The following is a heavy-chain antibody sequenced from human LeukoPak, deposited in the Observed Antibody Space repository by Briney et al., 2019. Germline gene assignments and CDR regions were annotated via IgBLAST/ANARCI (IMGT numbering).Heavy chain of an antibody. CDR3: ARLRNVGGNPHPFNV. V-gene: IGHV3-21*01. D-gene: IGHD4-23*01. CDR2: ITSTGRYI. Sequence: GGSLRLSCGASGLIFNTYWMSWVRQAPGKGLEWVSSITSTGRYIFYADSLKGRFTISRDNAKKSLYLQMNSLRAEDTAVYYCARLRNVGGNPHPFNVWGQGTTVTVSS. J-gene: IGHJ3*01. CDR1: GLIFNTYW.